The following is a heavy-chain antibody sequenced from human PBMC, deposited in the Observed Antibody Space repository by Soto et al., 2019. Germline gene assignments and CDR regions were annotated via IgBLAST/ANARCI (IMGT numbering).Heavy chain of an antibody. V-gene: IGHV4-31*03. Sequence: QVQLQESGPGLVKPSQTLSLTCTVSGGSISSGGYYWSWIRQHPGKGLEWIGYIYYSGSTSYNPSLKRRVTLSVDTSKNQFALKLSSVTAADTAVYYCARDLRYYGMDVWGQGTTVTVSS. CDR1: GGSISSGGYY. CDR2: IYYSGST. J-gene: IGHJ6*02. CDR3: ARDLRYYGMDV.